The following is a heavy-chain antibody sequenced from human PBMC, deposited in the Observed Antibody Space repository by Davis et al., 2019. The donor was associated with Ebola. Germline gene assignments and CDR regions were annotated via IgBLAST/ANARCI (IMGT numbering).Heavy chain of an antibody. J-gene: IGHJ4*02. Sequence: PGGSLRLSCAASGFTFSSYSMNWVRQAPGRGLEWVSYISSSSTTKYYADSVKGRFTISRDNAKNSLYLQMNSLRAEDTAVYYCARDRSVTTVTNFDYWGQGTLVTVSS. CDR3: ARDRSVTTVTNFDY. CDR1: GFTFSSYS. CDR2: ISSSSTTK. V-gene: IGHV3-48*01. D-gene: IGHD4-17*01.